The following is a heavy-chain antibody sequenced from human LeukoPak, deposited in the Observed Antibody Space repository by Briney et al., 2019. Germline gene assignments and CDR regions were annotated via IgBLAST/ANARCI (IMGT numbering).Heavy chain of an antibody. CDR1: GGSISSSSYY. CDR3: ASPSLYSGYDFYAFDI. D-gene: IGHD5-12*01. J-gene: IGHJ3*02. V-gene: IGHV4-39*01. Sequence: SETLSLTCTVSGGSISSSSYYWGWIRQPPGKGLEWIGSIYYSGSTYYNPSLKSRVTISVDTSKNQFSLKLSSVTAADTAVYYCASPSLYSGYDFYAFDIWGQGTMVTVSS. CDR2: IYYSGST.